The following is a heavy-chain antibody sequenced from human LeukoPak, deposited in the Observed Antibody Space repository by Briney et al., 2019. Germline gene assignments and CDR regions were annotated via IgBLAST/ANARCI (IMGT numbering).Heavy chain of an antibody. CDR3: AKQKGYCSGGSCYYSDY. CDR2: LSGSGAST. CDR1: GFTFSSYA. V-gene: IGHV3-23*01. Sequence: GGSLRLSCAASGFTFSSYALSWVRQAPGKGLEWVSTLSGSGASTSYADSVKGRFTISRDNSKNTLYLQMNSLRAEDTARYYCAKQKGYCSGGSCYYSDYWGQGTLVTVSS. J-gene: IGHJ4*02. D-gene: IGHD2-15*01.